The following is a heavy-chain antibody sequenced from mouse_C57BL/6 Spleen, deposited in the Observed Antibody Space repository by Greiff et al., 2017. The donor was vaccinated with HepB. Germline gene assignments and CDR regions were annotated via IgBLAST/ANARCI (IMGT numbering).Heavy chain of an antibody. J-gene: IGHJ4*01. CDR2: IYPRSGNN. D-gene: IGHD1-1*02. V-gene: IGHV1-81*01. CDR1: GYTFTSYG. CDR3: ARGGSYAMDY. Sequence: VQLVESGAELARPGASVKLSCKASGYTFTSYGISWVKQRTGQGLEWIGEIYPRSGNNYYNEKFKGKATLTADKSSSTAYMELRSLTSEDSAVYFCARGGSYAMDYWGQGTSVTVSS.